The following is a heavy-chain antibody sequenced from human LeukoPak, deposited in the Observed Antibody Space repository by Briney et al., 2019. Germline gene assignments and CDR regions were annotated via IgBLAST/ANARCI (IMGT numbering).Heavy chain of an antibody. V-gene: IGHV3-33*08. Sequence: PGGSLRLSCAASGFTVSSNYMSWVRQAPGKGLEWVAVIWYDGSNKYYADSVKGRFTISRDNSKNTLYLQMNSLRAEDTAVYYCARLTFDYWGQGTLVTVSS. D-gene: IGHD4/OR15-4a*01. CDR3: ARLTFDY. CDR2: IWYDGSNK. CDR1: GFTVSSNY. J-gene: IGHJ4*02.